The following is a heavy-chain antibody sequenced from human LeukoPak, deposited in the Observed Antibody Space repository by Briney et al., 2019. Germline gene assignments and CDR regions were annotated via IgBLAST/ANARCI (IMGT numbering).Heavy chain of an antibody. V-gene: IGHV4-4*07. J-gene: IGHJ4*02. D-gene: IGHD6-19*01. CDR1: GGSISSYY. CDR2: IYTSGST. Sequence: SETLSLTCTVSGGSISSYYWSWIRQPAGKGLEWIGRIYTSGSTNYNPSPKSRVTMSVDTSKNQFSLKLSSMTATDTAVYYCASESGSGQADHWGRGTLVIVSS. CDR3: ASESGSGQADH.